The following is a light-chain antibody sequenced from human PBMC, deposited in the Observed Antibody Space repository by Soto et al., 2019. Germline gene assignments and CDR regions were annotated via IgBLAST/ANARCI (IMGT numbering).Light chain of an antibody. CDR2: EGS. J-gene: IGLJ1*01. CDR3: CSYPCRITFYV. Sequence: QSVLTQPASVSGSPGQSITVSCTGTSSDVGSYNLVSWYQQHPGKAPKLMIYEGSKRPSGVSTRFSGSKSGNTASLTISGLQAEDEADYYCCSYPCRITFYVFGTGTKVTV. CDR1: SSDVGSYNL. V-gene: IGLV2-23*01.